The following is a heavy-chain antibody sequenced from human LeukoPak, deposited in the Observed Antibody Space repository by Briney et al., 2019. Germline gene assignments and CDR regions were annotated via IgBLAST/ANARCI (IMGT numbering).Heavy chain of an antibody. J-gene: IGHJ4*02. CDR1: GGSIGSYH. V-gene: IGHV4-59*01. D-gene: IGHD5-12*01. CDR2: VFNNGGT. CDR3: VASYGGYVLDY. Sequence: AETLSLTCSVSGGSIGSYHWNWIRQPSGKGLEWIGIVFNNGGTKHNPSLKSRVAISVDTSKNQFALKLSSVTAADTAVYYCVASYGGYVLDYWGQGALVIVSS.